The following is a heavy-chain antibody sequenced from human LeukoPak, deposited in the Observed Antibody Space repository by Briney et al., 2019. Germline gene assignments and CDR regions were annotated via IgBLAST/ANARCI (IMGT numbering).Heavy chain of an antibody. CDR1: GGSFSGYY. CDR3: ARGPKYFDY. V-gene: IGHV4-34*01. J-gene: IGHJ4*02. Sequence: SETLSLTCAVYGGSFSGYYWSWIRQPPGKGLEWIGEINHSGSTNYNPSLKSRVTISVDTSKNQFSLKLSSVTAADTAVYYCARGPKYFDYWGQGTLVTVSS. CDR2: INHSGST.